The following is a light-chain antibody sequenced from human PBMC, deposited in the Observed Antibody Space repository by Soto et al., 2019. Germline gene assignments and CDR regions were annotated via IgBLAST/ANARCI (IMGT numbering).Light chain of an antibody. CDR3: SLKTSSVTWV. Sequence: QSALTQPPSVSGSPGQSVTISCTGTSIDVGNFDLVSWYQQPPGTAPKLLIYQVRNRPSGVPDRFSGSQSGNTASLTISGLQAEDEADYYCSLKTSSVTWVFGGGTKLTVL. J-gene: IGLJ3*02. V-gene: IGLV2-18*01. CDR2: QVR. CDR1: SIDVGNFDL.